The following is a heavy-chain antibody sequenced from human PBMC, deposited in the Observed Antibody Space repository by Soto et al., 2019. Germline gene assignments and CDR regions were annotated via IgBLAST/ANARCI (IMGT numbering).Heavy chain of an antibody. D-gene: IGHD6-19*01. CDR3: AGWYSSGYIDY. CDR2: INPSTGST. CDR1: GYIFTTYH. V-gene: IGHV1-46*01. J-gene: IGHJ4*02. Sequence: QVRLVQSGAEVKKPGASVKVSCKASGYIFTTYHLHWVRQAPGQGLEWMGVINPSTGSTTYAQKFQGRVTVTRDTSTNTVYVELSSLTSDDAAVYYCAGWYSSGYIDYWGQGTLVTVSS.